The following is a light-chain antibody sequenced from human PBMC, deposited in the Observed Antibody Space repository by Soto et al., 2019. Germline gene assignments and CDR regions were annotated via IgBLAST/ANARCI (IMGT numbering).Light chain of an antibody. J-gene: IGKJ1*01. V-gene: IGKV3D-15*01. CDR3: QQYHNWPA. CDR2: GAS. CDR1: QSVSSN. Sequence: IVLTQSPGTLSLSPGASATLSCRAGQSVSSNYLAWYQQKPGQAPRLLIYGASSRATGIPDKFSGSGSGTEFTLTISSLQSEDFAVYYCQQYHNWPAFGQGTKV.